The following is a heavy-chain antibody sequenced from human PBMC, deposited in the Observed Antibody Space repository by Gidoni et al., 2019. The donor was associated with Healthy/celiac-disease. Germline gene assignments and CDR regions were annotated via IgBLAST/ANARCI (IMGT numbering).Heavy chain of an antibody. CDR1: GFTFSSYR. V-gene: IGHV3-21*01. Sequence: EVQLVESGGGLVKPGGSLRLSCAASGFTFSSYRMNWVRQAPGKGLEWVSSISSSSSYIYYADSVKGRFTISRDNAKNSLYLQMNSLRAEDTAVYYCARVGDFWSGYPIYYYYGMDVWGQGTTVTVSS. J-gene: IGHJ6*02. D-gene: IGHD3-3*01. CDR3: ARVGDFWSGYPIYYYYGMDV. CDR2: ISSSSSYI.